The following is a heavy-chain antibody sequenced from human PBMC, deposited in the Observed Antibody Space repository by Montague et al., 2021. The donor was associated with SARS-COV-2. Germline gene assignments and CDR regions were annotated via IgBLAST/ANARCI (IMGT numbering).Heavy chain of an antibody. V-gene: IGHV6-1*01. J-gene: IGHJ4*02. D-gene: IGHD2-2*01. CDR1: GDSVSSNIAT. Sequence: CAISGDSVSSNIATWNWIRQSPSRGLEWLGRTYYRSKRYNDYAESVESRITIDPDTSKHQFSLHLNSVTPEDTAVYYCARIPVGSKYYFDFWGQGTLVTVSS. CDR2: TYYRSKRYN. CDR3: ARIPVGSKYYFDF.